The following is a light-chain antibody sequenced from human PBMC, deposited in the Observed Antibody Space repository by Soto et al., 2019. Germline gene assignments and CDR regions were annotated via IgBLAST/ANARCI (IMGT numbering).Light chain of an antibody. CDR2: AAS. CDR3: QQYGSSSTWT. Sequence: EIVLTQSPGTLSLSPGERATLSCRASQSVSSAYLAWYQHKPGQPPTLLIYAASSRVTGIPDRFSGSGSGTDFTLTISRLEPEDFAVYYCQQYGSSSTWTFGQGTMMEIK. V-gene: IGKV3-20*01. J-gene: IGKJ1*01. CDR1: QSVSSAY.